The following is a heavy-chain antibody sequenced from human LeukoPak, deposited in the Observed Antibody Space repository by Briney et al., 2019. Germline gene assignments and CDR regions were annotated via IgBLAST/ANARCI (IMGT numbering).Heavy chain of an antibody. CDR2: IWSDGSDK. V-gene: IGHV3-33*06. CDR3: AKDAQRGFDYSNSLQN. D-gene: IGHD4-11*01. Sequence: GGSLRLSCAASGFTFSHYGMHWVRQTPGAGLEWVAVIWSDGSDKYYAKSVKGRLTISRDNSKNSLFLQMNSLRAEDTAVYYCAKDAQRGFDYSNSLQNWGQGILVTVSS. J-gene: IGHJ1*01. CDR1: GFTFSHYG.